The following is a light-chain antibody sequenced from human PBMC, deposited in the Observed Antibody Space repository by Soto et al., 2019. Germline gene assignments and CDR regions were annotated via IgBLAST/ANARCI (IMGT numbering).Light chain of an antibody. CDR3: QQYGTSPWT. Sequence: EIVLTQSPGTLSLSPGDRATLSCRASQSVSSNYLAWYQQKPGQAPRLLIYDTSNRATGIPDRFRGSGSGTDFTLTISRLEPEYFAVYYCQQYGTSPWTFGQGTNLEIK. CDR1: QSVSSNY. J-gene: IGKJ2*02. CDR2: DTS. V-gene: IGKV3-20*01.